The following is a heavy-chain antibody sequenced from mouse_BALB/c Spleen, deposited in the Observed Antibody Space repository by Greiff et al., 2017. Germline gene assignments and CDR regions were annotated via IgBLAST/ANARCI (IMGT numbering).Heavy chain of an antibody. CDR3: AVTTVVATNAMDY. J-gene: IGHJ4*01. D-gene: IGHD1-1*01. CDR2: ISYSGST. Sequence: EVKVEESGPGLVKPSQSLSLTCTVTGYSITSDYAWNWIRQFPGNKLGWMGYISYSGSTSYNPSLKSRISFTRDTSKNQFFLQLHSVTTEDTATYYGAVTTVVATNAMDYWGQGTSVTVSS. V-gene: IGHV3-2*02. CDR1: GYSITSDYA.